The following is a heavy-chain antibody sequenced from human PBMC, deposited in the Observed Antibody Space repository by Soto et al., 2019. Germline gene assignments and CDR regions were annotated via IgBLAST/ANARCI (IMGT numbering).Heavy chain of an antibody. CDR1: PASVHDYY. V-gene: IGHV4-59*02. D-gene: IGHD6-25*01. CDR2: VLSGGSA. CDR3: ASTSKAAPATWLDS. J-gene: IGHJ4*02. Sequence: SETLSLTFNVFPASVHDYYWSWIRQTPGMRLEWIGFVLSGGSALYNPSFTSRVIISLETSKNQFSLTLTSLTAADSAVYYCASTSKAAPATWLDSWGQGALVTVSS.